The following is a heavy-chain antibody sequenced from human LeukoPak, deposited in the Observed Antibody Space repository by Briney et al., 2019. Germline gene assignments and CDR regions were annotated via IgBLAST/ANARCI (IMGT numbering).Heavy chain of an antibody. CDR1: GGSVSSTSSY. Sequence: SETLSLTCAVSGGSVSSTSSYWAWIRQPPGKGLEWIGTIYYSGSTYHNPSLKSRVTMSVDTSRNQFSLKLSSVDAADTAVYYCAKAGVRYFDSSGLYAFDFWGQGTTVTVSS. J-gene: IGHJ3*01. CDR2: IYYSGST. V-gene: IGHV4-39*01. CDR3: AKAGVRYFDSSGLYAFDF. D-gene: IGHD3-22*01.